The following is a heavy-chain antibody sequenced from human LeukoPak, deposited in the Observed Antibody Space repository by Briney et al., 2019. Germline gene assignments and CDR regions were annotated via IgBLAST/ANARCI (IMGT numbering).Heavy chain of an antibody. CDR2: INPNSGGT. D-gene: IGHD2-15*01. CDR3: ATCSGGSCYLFDY. Sequence: GASVKVSCKASGYTFTVYYMHWVRQAPGQGLEWMGWINPNSGGTNYAQKFQGRVTMTRDTSISTAYMELSRLRSDDTAVYYCATCSGGSCYLFDYWGQGTLVTVSS. J-gene: IGHJ4*02. V-gene: IGHV1-2*02. CDR1: GYTFTVYY.